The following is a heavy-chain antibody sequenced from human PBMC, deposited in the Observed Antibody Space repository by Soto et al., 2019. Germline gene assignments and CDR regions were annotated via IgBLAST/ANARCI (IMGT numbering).Heavy chain of an antibody. V-gene: IGHV4-59*01. Sequence: SETLSLTCTVSGGSISSYYWSWIRQPPGKGLEWIGYIYYSGSTNYNPSLKSRVTISVDTSKNQFSLKLSSVTAADTAVYYCARGALVVVTAIPWGFDPWGQGTLVNVSS. CDR3: ARGALVVVTAIPWGFDP. J-gene: IGHJ5*02. CDR2: IYYSGST. D-gene: IGHD2-21*02. CDR1: GGSISSYY.